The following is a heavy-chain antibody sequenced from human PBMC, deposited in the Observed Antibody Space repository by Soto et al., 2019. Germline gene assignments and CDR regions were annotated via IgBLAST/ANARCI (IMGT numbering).Heavy chain of an antibody. D-gene: IGHD6-19*01. Sequence: SETLTFTCADYGGSFSGYYWSWIRQPPGKGLEWIGEINHSGSTNYNPSLKSRVTISVDTSKNQFSLKLSSVTAADTAVYYCARRVAVADYWGQGTLVTVSS. V-gene: IGHV4-34*01. CDR3: ARRVAVADY. CDR2: INHSGST. J-gene: IGHJ4*02. CDR1: GGSFSGYY.